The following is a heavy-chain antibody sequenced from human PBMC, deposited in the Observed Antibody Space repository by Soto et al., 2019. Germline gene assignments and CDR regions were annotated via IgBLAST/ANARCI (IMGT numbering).Heavy chain of an antibody. V-gene: IGHV6-1*01. CDR2: TYYRSKWYN. CDR1: GDSVSSNSAA. Sequence: SQTLSLTCAISGDSVSSNSAAWNWIRQSPSRGLEWLGRTYYRSKWYNDYAVSVKSRITINPDTSKNQFSLQLNSVTPEDTAVYYCARDLVVGATTYYYYYYGMDVWGQGTTVTAP. CDR3: ARDLVVGATTYYYYYYGMDV. J-gene: IGHJ6*02. D-gene: IGHD1-26*01.